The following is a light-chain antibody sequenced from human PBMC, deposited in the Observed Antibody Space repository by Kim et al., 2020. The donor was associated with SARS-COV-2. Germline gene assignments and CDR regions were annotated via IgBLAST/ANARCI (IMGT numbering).Light chain of an antibody. CDR3: QQYSDWPT. V-gene: IGKV3-15*01. J-gene: IGKJ1*01. Sequence: EIVMTQSPPTLSVSPGERATLSCRASQSVSISLAWYQQRPGQAPRLLIYGTSTRATAIPARFSGSGSGTEFTLTISSLQSEDFAVYYCQQYSDWPTFGQGTKVDIK. CDR1: QSVSIS. CDR2: GTS.